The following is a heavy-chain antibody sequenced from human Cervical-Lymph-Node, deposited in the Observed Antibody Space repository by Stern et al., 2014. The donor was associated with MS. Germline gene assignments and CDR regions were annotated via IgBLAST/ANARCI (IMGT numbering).Heavy chain of an antibody. D-gene: IGHD2-2*01. CDR2: INSDGSR. Sequence: EVQLVESGGGLVQPGGSLRLSCAGFNFRSYWMHWVRQAPGKGLVWVACINSDGSRRYADSVKGRFTIYRDNAKNTMYLQMSSLRVEDTAVYYCARGVVSVSTLGDYYYGMDVWGQGTTVTVSS. J-gene: IGHJ6*01. CDR1: FNFRSYW. V-gene: IGHV3-74*01. CDR3: ARGVVSVSTLGDYYYGMDV.